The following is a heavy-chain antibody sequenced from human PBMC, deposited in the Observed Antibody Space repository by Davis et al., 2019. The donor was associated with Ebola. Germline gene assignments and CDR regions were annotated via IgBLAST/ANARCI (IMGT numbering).Heavy chain of an antibody. J-gene: IGHJ5*02. CDR3: ARHGSIVVVPAAMDSWFDP. CDR2: VSPAGST. CDR1: GESFSDYF. Sequence: SETLSLTCAVYGESFSDYFWSWVRQPPGQGLEWIGEVSPAGSTNYTPSLESRVTISVDSSKSQFSLKVDSVTAADTAVYYCARHGSIVVVPAAMDSWFDPWGQGTLVTVSS. D-gene: IGHD2-2*01. V-gene: IGHV4-34*01.